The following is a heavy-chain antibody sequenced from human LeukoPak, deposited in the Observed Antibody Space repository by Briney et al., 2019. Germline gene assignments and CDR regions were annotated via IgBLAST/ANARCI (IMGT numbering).Heavy chain of an antibody. CDR2: MNPNSGNT. J-gene: IGHJ3*02. Sequence: ASVKVSCKASGYTFTSYDINWVRQATGQGLEWMGWMNPNSGNTGYAQKFQGRVTITADESTSTAYMELSSLRSEDTAVYYCARYQAAITADAFDIWGQGTMVTVSS. CDR3: ARYQAAITADAFDI. D-gene: IGHD2-2*02. V-gene: IGHV1-8*03. CDR1: GYTFTSYD.